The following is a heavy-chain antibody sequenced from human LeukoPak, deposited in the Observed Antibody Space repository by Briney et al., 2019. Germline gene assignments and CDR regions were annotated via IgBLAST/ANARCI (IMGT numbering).Heavy chain of an antibody. D-gene: IGHD2-2*01. Sequence: PSETLSLTCSVSGDSISLSFYYWGWIRQPPGKALEWIGSVYYSGTTSYNPSLKSRVTISVDMSKNHFSLRLRSVTAADTAVYYCARTNEYQLLWRRERWFDPWGQGTLVTVSS. CDR2: VYYSGTT. V-gene: IGHV4-39*07. J-gene: IGHJ5*02. CDR1: GDSISLSFYY. CDR3: ARTNEYQLLWRRERWFDP.